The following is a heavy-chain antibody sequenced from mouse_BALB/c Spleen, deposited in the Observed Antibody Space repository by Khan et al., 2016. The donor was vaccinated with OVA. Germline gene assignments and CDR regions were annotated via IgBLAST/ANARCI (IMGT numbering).Heavy chain of an antibody. CDR3: TRSGYGSFAY. D-gene: IGHD2-10*02. CDR2: INPSNGGT. Sequence: QVQLQQSGAELVKPGTSVKLSCKASGYTFTSYYMYWVKQRPGQGLEWIGEINPSNGGTNFNEKFKSKATLTVDKSSSTAYMQLSSLTSGDSAVYYCTRSGYGSFAYWGQGTLVTVSA. J-gene: IGHJ3*01. V-gene: IGHV1S81*02. CDR1: GYTFTSYY.